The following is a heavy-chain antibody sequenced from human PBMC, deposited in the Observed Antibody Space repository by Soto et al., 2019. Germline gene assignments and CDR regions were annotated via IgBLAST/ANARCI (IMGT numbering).Heavy chain of an antibody. J-gene: IGHJ4*02. CDR3: PSFRGSSTRGFDY. V-gene: IGHV3-72*01. CDR1: GFTFSDHY. D-gene: IGHD1-26*01. Sequence: EVQLVESGGGLVQPGGSLRLSCAASGFTFSDHYMDWVRQAPGKGLEWVGRSRNKANSYSTEYAASVKGRFTISRDESNNSLNLKINSLKTEDTALYYCPSFRGSSTRGFDYGGRGPLVPPSP. CDR2: SRNKANSYST.